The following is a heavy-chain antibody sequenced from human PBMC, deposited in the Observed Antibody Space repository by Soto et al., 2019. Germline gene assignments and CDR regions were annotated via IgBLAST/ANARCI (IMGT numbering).Heavy chain of an antibody. Sequence: LSLTCAVSGFSLSSGYYWGWIRQPPGKGLECIGTIYHSGSTYYNPSLKSRVTISVDTSKNQFSLKLDSVTAADTAVYYCARGKWEPYYFDYWGQGTLVTVSS. CDR2: IYHSGST. CDR1: GFSLSSGYY. J-gene: IGHJ4*02. V-gene: IGHV4-38-2*01. CDR3: ARGKWEPYYFDY. D-gene: IGHD1-26*01.